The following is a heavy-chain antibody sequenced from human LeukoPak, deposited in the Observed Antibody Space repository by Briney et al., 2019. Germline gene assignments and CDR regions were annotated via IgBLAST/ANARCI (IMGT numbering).Heavy chain of an antibody. J-gene: IGHJ6*03. CDR3: ASAYPGYYYYYMDV. Sequence: SQTLSLTCTVSGGSISSGGYYWSWIRQPPGKGLEWIGYIYHSGSTYYNPSLKCRVTISVDRSKNQFSLKLSSVTAADTAVYYCASAYPGYYYYYMDVWGKGTTVTVSS. V-gene: IGHV4-30-2*01. CDR1: GGSISSGGYY. D-gene: IGHD1-14*01. CDR2: IYHSGST.